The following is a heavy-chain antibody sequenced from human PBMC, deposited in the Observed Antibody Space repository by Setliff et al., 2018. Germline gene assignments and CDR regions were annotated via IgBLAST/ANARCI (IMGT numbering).Heavy chain of an antibody. V-gene: IGHV4-31*03. Sequence: KPSETLSLTCTVSGDSVSSGSYYWNWIRQHPEKGLEWLGYIFHSGSTHYNSSLKSRITISIDTSKNHFSLELNSVTAADSAVYYCARVADGSGSFYLGFDYWGQGILVTV. CDR2: IFHSGST. CDR3: ARVADGSGSFYLGFDY. D-gene: IGHD3-10*01. J-gene: IGHJ4*02. CDR1: GDSVSSGSYY.